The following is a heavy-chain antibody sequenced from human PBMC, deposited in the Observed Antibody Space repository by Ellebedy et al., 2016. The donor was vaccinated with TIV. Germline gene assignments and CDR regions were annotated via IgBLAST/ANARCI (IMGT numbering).Heavy chain of an antibody. D-gene: IGHD5-12*01. J-gene: IGHJ4*02. Sequence: GESLKISCVGSGFTFRSYWMHWVRQGPGEGLMWVARINTEGRTTTYADSVRGRFTVSRDNAKNTLYLQMDSLRAEDTAFYYCAKSGDNYNPPNLFDSWGQGTLVTISA. CDR3: AKSGDNYNPPNLFDS. CDR1: GFTFRSYW. V-gene: IGHV3-74*03. CDR2: INTEGRTT.